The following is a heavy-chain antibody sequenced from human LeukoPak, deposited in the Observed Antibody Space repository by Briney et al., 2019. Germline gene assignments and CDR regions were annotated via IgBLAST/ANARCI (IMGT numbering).Heavy chain of an antibody. CDR2: ISSYNGNT. Sequence: ASVKLSCTASGYTFTSYGISWVRQAPGQGLEWMGWISSYNGNTNYAQKLQGRVTMTTDTSTSTAYMELRSPRSDDAAVYYCPRDRQQLVFPYYYYYGMDVWGQGTTVTVSS. J-gene: IGHJ6*02. D-gene: IGHD6-13*01. V-gene: IGHV1-18*01. CDR1: GYTFTSYG. CDR3: PRDRQQLVFPYYYYYGMDV.